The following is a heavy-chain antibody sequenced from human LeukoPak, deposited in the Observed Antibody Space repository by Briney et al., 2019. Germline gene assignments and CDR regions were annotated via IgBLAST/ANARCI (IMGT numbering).Heavy chain of an antibody. CDR3: AGVRGVSPFDY. D-gene: IGHD3-10*01. V-gene: IGHV3-23*01. J-gene: IGHJ4*02. CDR2: ISDSGGSA. CDR1: GFIFSTYA. Sequence: GGSLRLSCAASGFIFSTYAMSWVRQAPGKGLEWVSVISDSGGSAYYADSVKGRFTISRDNSRSTLYLQMNSLRAEDTAVYYCAGVRGVSPFDYWGQGTLVTVSS.